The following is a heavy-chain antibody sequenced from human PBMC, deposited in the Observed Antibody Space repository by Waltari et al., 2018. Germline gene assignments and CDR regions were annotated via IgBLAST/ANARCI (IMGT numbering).Heavy chain of an antibody. CDR2: INHSGST. J-gene: IGHJ6*02. CDR3: ARDIVVVVAATPSGFYYYYYGMDV. CDR1: GGSFSGYY. D-gene: IGHD2-15*01. Sequence: QVQLQQWGAGLLTPSETLSLNCAVYGGSFSGYYWSWIRQPPGKGLEWLGEINHSGSTNCNPALKSRVTISLDTSKTHVSLKLSSVTAADTAVYYCARDIVVVVAATPSGFYYYYYGMDVWGQGTTVTVSS. V-gene: IGHV4-34*01.